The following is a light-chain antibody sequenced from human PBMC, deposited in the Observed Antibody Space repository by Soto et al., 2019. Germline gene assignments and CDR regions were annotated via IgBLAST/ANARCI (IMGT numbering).Light chain of an antibody. CDR3: SSDVSGYSLGV. CDR1: NSDLPNYDS. CDR2: EVS. J-gene: IGLJ7*01. Sequence: QSVLTQPASVSGSPGQSITISCTGTNSDLPNYDSVSWYQQHPGKAPKLLIYEVSIRPSGVSSRFSGSKSANTASLTISGLQPEDEADYFCSSDVSGYSLGVFGGGTQLTVL. V-gene: IGLV2-14*01.